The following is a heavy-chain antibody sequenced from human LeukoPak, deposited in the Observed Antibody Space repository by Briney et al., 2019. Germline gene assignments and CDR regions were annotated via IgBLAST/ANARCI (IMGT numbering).Heavy chain of an antibody. J-gene: IGHJ4*02. Sequence: GSLRLSCAASGFTFSSYAMSWVRQAPGKGLEWVSAISGSGGSTYYADSVKGRFTISRDNSKNTLYLQMNSLRAEDTAVYYCAKDVARSMVRGVPLDGYWGQGTLVTVSS. D-gene: IGHD3-10*01. V-gene: IGHV3-23*01. CDR2: ISGSGGST. CDR3: AKDVARSMVRGVPLDGY. CDR1: GFTFSSYA.